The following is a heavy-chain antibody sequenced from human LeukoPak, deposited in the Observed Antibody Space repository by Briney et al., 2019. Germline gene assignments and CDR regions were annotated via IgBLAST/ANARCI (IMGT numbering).Heavy chain of an antibody. CDR3: ATGLAWVPRGNWFDP. Sequence: SETLSLTCAVYGGSFSGYYWSWIRQPPGKGLEWIGEINHSGSTNYNPSLKSRVTISVDTSKNQFSLKLSSVTAADTAVYYCATGLAWVPRGNWFDPWGQGTLVTVSS. CDR1: GGSFSGYY. D-gene: IGHD3-3*02. J-gene: IGHJ5*02. V-gene: IGHV4-34*01. CDR2: INHSGST.